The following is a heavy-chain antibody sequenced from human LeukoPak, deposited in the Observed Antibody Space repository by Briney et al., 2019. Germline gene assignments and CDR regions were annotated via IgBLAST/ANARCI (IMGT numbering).Heavy chain of an antibody. Sequence: GASVKVSCKASGGTFSSYVISWVRQAPGQGLEWMGRIIPIFGTANYAQKFQGRVTITADKSTSTAYMELSSLRSEDTAVYYCARDWGYCSGGSCYSPFDYWGQGTLVTVSS. V-gene: IGHV1-69*06. CDR2: IIPIFGTA. D-gene: IGHD2-15*01. CDR3: ARDWGYCSGGSCYSPFDY. J-gene: IGHJ4*02. CDR1: GGTFSSYV.